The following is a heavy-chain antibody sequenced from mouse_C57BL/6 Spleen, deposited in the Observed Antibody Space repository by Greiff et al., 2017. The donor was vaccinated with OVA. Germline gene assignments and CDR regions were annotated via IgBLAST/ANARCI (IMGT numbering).Heavy chain of an antibody. V-gene: IGHV1-69*01. CDR3: ARGDSNYVPY. J-gene: IGHJ3*01. D-gene: IGHD2-5*01. Sequence: KLQQPGAELVMPGASVKLSCKASGYTFTSYWMHWVKQRPGQGLEWIGEIDPSDSYTNYNQKFKGKSTLTVDKSSSTAYMQLSSLTSEDSAVYYCARGDSNYVPYWGQGTLVTVSA. CDR1: GYTFTSYW. CDR2: IDPSDSYT.